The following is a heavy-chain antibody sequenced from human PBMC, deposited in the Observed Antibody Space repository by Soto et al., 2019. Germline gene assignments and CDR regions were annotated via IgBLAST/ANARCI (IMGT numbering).Heavy chain of an antibody. V-gene: IGHV3-11*05. Sequence: QVQLVESGGGLVKPGGSLRLSCAVSGFTFSDYYMTWIRQAPGKGLEWVSYISSSTSHTNYADSVKGRFTISRDNAKNSLFLQMNSLRAEDTAVYYGARGRVAAADYFDFWGQGTLVTVSS. CDR1: GFTFSDYY. D-gene: IGHD2-2*01. CDR3: ARGRVAAADYFDF. CDR2: ISSSTSHT. J-gene: IGHJ4*02.